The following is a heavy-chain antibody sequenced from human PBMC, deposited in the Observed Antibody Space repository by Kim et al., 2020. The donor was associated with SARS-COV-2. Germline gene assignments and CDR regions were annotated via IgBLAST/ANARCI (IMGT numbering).Heavy chain of an antibody. D-gene: IGHD4-17*01. Sequence: SVKVSCKASGFTFTSSAVQWVRQARGQRLEWIGWIVVGSGNTNYAQKFQERVTITRDMSTSTAYMELSSLRSEDTAVYYCAATHDYGDYGADYWGQGTLVTVSS. J-gene: IGHJ4*02. CDR2: IVVGSGNT. V-gene: IGHV1-58*01. CDR3: AATHDYGDYGADY. CDR1: GFTFTSSA.